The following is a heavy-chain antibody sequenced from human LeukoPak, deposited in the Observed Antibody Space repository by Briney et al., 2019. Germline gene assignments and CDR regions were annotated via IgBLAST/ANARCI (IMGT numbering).Heavy chain of an antibody. Sequence: GGSLRLSCAASRFTFSSYEMNWVRQAPGKGLEWVSYISRSGSTIYSAESVKGRFTISRDNPKNTLYLQMNSLRGEDTAVYYCARAQVGALLDYYFDYWGQGTLVTVSS. CDR3: ARAQVGALLDYYFDY. CDR1: RFTFSSYE. J-gene: IGHJ4*02. CDR2: ISRSGSTI. V-gene: IGHV3-48*03. D-gene: IGHD1-26*01.